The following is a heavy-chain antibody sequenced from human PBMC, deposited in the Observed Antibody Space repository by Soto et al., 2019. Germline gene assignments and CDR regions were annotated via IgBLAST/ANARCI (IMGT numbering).Heavy chain of an antibody. J-gene: IGHJ4*02. D-gene: IGHD3-22*01. CDR3: ARDLSRGITMIALEMHY. Sequence: GGSLRLSCVGSGFTFSNYAIHWVRQAPGKGLELVAIISYDGSNKYYTESVRGRFTVSRDNPKNTVYLQMSTLRPEDTAVYYCARDLSRGITMIALEMHYWGQGTRVTVSS. V-gene: IGHV3-30*04. CDR2: ISYDGSNK. CDR1: GFTFSNYA.